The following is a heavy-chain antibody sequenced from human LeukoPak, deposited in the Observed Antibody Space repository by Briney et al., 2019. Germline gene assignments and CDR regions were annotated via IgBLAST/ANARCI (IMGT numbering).Heavy chain of an antibody. CDR2: IKEDGSEK. Sequence: GGSLRLSCAASGFTFSNYWMSWVRQAPGKGLEWVANIKEDGSEKYYVDSVKGRFTISRDNARNPLYLQMNSLRAEDTAVYYCASGRQLGYWGQGTLVTVSS. D-gene: IGHD6-13*01. V-gene: IGHV3-7*01. CDR1: GFTFSNYW. J-gene: IGHJ4*02. CDR3: ASGRQLGY.